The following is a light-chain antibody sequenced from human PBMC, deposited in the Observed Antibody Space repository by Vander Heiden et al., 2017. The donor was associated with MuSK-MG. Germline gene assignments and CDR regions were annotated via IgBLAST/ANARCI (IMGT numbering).Light chain of an antibody. J-gene: IGKJ1*01. CDR1: QSVSSSY. V-gene: IGKV3-20*01. Sequence: EIVLTQSPDTLSLSPGERATLSCRASQSVSSSYLAWYQQRPGQAPRRLIYGASSRATGIPDRFSGSGSGTDFTRTISRLEPEDFAVYYCQQYGSASWTFGQGTKVEIK. CDR3: QQYGSASWT. CDR2: GAS.